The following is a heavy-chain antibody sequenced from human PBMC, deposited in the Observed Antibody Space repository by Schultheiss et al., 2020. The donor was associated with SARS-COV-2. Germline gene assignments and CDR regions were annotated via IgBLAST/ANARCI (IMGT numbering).Heavy chain of an antibody. D-gene: IGHD4-11*01. J-gene: IGHJ6*02. Sequence: SETLSLTCAVSGGSISSSNWWSWIRQPPGKGLEWIGEINHSGSTNYNPSLKSRVTISVDTSKNQFSLKLSSVTAADTAVYYCASTDYKGSSYYYGMDVWGQGTTVTVSS. CDR1: GGSISSSNW. CDR3: ASTDYKGSSYYYGMDV. CDR2: INHSGST. V-gene: IGHV4-4*02.